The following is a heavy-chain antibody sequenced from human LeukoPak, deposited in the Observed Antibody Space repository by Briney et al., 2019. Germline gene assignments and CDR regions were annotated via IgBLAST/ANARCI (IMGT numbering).Heavy chain of an antibody. CDR1: GFTFSSYW. J-gene: IGHJ4*02. CDR3: ARVGVLSRAFDY. D-gene: IGHD3-16*01. V-gene: IGHV3-74*01. CDR2: INSDGSST. Sequence: PGGSLRLSCAASGFTFSSYWMHWVRQAPGKGLAWVSRINSDGSSTSYADSVKGRFTISRDNAKNTLYLQMNSLRAEDTAVYYCARVGVLSRAFDYWGQGTLVTVSS.